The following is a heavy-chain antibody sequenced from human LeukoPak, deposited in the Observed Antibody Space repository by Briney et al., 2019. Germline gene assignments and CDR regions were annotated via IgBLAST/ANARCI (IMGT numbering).Heavy chain of an antibody. V-gene: IGHV4-4*07. CDR1: GDSISSLF. CDR3: ARDSGTTGEVKFDP. D-gene: IGHD3-10*01. Sequence: SETLSLTCTVSGDSISSLFLSWIRQPAGKGLEWIGRIYGSRSTTCNPSLKSRVTMSVDTSKNQFSLKLTSVTAADTAVYYCARDSGTTGEVKFDPWGHGILVTVSS. CDR2: IYGSRST. J-gene: IGHJ5*02.